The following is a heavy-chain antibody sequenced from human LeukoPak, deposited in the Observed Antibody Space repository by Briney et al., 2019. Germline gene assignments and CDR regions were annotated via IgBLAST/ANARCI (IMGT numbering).Heavy chain of an antibody. CDR3: ASRPYDTSGYSTDY. CDR2: IYYSGST. CDR1: GGSISSHY. J-gene: IGHJ4*02. V-gene: IGHV4-59*11. Sequence: PSETLSLTCTVSGGSISSHYWSWIRQPPGKGLEWIGYIYYSGSTNYNPSLKSRVTISVDTSKNQFSLKLSSVTAADTAVYYCASRPYDTSGYSTDYWGQGTLVTVSS. D-gene: IGHD3-22*01.